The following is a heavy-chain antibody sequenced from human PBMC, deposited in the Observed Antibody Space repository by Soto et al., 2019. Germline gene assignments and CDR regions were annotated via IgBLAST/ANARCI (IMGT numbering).Heavy chain of an antibody. CDR1: GYSFTTYW. J-gene: IGHJ4*02. V-gene: IGHV5-51*01. CDR3: ARHGSSCWYDKFDY. D-gene: IGHD6-19*01. CDR2: IFPGDSDT. Sequence: PGESLKISCQVSGYSFTTYWIGWVRQVPGEGPEWMGIIFPGDSDTRYSPSFQGQVTISVDKSISTAYLQWSSLKASDSAMYYCARHGSSCWYDKFDYWGQGTMVTVSS.